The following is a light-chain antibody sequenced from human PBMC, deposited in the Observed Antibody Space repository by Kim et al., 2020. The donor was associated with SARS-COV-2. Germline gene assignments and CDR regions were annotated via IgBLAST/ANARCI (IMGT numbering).Light chain of an antibody. Sequence: VSPGEGASLSCRASHSVSSNLAWLQQNPGQAPRLLIYDATTRAIGIPTRFRGSGSGTEFTLTISSLQSEDFAVYYCQQYHNWPPYSFGQGTKLEI. CDR2: DAT. J-gene: IGKJ2*03. V-gene: IGKV3-15*01. CDR1: HSVSSN. CDR3: QQYHNWPPYS.